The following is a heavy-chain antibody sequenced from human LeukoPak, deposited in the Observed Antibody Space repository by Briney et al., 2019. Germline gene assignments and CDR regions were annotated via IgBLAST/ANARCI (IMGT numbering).Heavy chain of an antibody. CDR2: ISGSGGST. CDR1: GFTFSSYA. V-gene: IGHV3-23*01. D-gene: IGHD5-24*01. CDR3: ARLHVYNGEYYYYGMDV. J-gene: IGHJ6*02. Sequence: PGGSLRLSCAASGFTFSSYAMSWVRQAPGKGLEWVSAISGSGGSTYYADSVKGRFTISRDNSKNTLYLQMNSLRAEDTAVYYCARLHVYNGEYYYYGMDVWGQGTTVTVSS.